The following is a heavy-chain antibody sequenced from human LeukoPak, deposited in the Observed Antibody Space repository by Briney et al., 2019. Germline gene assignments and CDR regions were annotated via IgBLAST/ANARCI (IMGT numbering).Heavy chain of an antibody. D-gene: IGHD1-1*01. CDR3: TRALDLEFTDYYYGMDV. J-gene: IGHJ6*02. CDR1: GFTFSSYA. V-gene: IGHV3-23*01. Sequence: GGSLRLSCAASGFTFSSYAMSWVRQAPGKGLEWVSAISGSGGSTYYADSVKGRFTVSRDNSKNTLYLQMNSLRAEDTAAYYCTRALDLEFTDYYYGMDVWGQGTTVTVSS. CDR2: ISGSGGST.